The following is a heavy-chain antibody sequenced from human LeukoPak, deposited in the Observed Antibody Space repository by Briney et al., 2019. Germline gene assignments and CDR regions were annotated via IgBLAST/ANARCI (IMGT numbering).Heavy chain of an antibody. J-gene: IGHJ4*02. CDR2: INNDGTTT. Sequence: GGSLRLSCAASGFTFSSYWMHWVRQAPGKGLVWVSRINNDGTTTVYADSVRGRFTISRDNSKNTLYLQMNSLRAEDRAVYYCARCDSSGYNFFGYWGQGALVPVSS. CDR3: ARCDSSGYNFFGY. V-gene: IGHV3-74*01. CDR1: GFTFSSYW. D-gene: IGHD3-22*01.